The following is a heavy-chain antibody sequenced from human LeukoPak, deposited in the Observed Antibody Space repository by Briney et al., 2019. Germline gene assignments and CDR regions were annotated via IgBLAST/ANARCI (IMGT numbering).Heavy chain of an antibody. D-gene: IGHD3-3*01. CDR1: GFTFSSYG. V-gene: IGHV3-49*04. J-gene: IGHJ4*02. CDR3: TRLYGFWSGYYVDY. Sequence: GGSLRLSCAASGFTFSSYGMSWVRQAPGKGLEWVGFIRSKAYGGTTEYAASVKGRFTISRDDSKSIAYLQMNSLKTEDTAVYYCTRLYGFWSGYYVDYWGQGTLVTVSS. CDR2: IRSKAYGGTT.